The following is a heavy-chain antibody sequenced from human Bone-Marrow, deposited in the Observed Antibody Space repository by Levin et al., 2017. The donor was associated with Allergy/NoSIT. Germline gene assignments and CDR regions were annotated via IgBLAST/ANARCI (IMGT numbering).Heavy chain of an antibody. CDR3: SKPVSGGAYYYGMDV. D-gene: IGHD2-15*01. V-gene: IGHV3-49*03. J-gene: IGHJ6*02. CDR1: GFTFGDYP. CDR2: IRSHSYSGTA. Sequence: GGSLRLSCTASGFTFGDYPMSWFRQAPGKGLEWVGFIRSHSYSGTADYAASLKGRFTISRDDSKSIVYLQMDSLKTEDTAVYYCSKPVSGGAYYYGMDVWGQGTTVTVSS.